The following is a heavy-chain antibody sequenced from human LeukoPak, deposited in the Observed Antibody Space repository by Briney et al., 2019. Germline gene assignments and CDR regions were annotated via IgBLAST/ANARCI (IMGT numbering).Heavy chain of an antibody. V-gene: IGHV3-15*01. CDR3: ATRPIDYGGYRYFDY. CDR2: IKSKGVGGTI. D-gene: IGHD4-17*01. CDR1: GFTFTHAW. Sequence: GGSLRLSCAASGFTFTHAWMSWVRQAPGKGLEWVGRIKSKGVGGTIDYAGSVKGRFTISRDDSKNALYLQMNSLKTEDTAVYYCATRPIDYGGYRYFDYWGQGTLVTVSS. J-gene: IGHJ4*02.